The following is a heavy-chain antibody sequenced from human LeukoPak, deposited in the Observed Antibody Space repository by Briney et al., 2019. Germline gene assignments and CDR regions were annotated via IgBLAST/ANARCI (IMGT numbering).Heavy chain of an antibody. CDR3: AKTGYSSGWYRIWDY. CDR1: GFTFSSFE. D-gene: IGHD6-19*01. J-gene: IGHJ4*02. Sequence: GGSLRLSCAAPGFTFSSFEMSGFRQPRGRGLNWFSAISGSGGSAYYADSVKGRFTISRDNSRNSLSLQMNSLRAEDTALYYCAKTGYSSGWYRIWDYWGQGTLVTVSS. CDR2: ISGSGGSA. V-gene: IGHV3-23*01.